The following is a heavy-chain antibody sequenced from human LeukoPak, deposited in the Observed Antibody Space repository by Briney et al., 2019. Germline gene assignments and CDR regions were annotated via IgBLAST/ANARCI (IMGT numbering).Heavy chain of an antibody. CDR3: ARDLGFGYFDY. D-gene: IGHD3-16*01. CDR1: GGSFSGYY. CDR2: ISYSGST. Sequence: PSETLSLTCAVYGGSFSGYYWSWIRQPPGKGLEWIGDISYSGSTTYIPSLKSRVTISVDTSKNQFSLKLSSVTAADTAVYYCARDLGFGYFDYWGQGTLVTVSS. V-gene: IGHV4-59*01. J-gene: IGHJ4*02.